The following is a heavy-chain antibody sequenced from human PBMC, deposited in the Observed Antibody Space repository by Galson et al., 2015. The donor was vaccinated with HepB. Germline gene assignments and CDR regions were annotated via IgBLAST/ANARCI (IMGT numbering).Heavy chain of an antibody. CDR2: ISYDGSNK. CDR1: GFTFSSYG. V-gene: IGHV3-30*18. D-gene: IGHD5-18*01. J-gene: IGHJ6*03. Sequence: SLRLSCAASGFTFSSYGMHWVRQAPGKGLEWVAVISYDGSNKYYADSVKGRFTISRDNSKNTLYLQMNSLRAEDTAVYYCAKEDTAMDLGYYYYYMDVWGKGTTVTVSS. CDR3: AKEDTAMDLGYYYYYMDV.